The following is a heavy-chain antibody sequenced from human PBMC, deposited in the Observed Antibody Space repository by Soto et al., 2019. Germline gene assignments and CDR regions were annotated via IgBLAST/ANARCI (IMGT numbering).Heavy chain of an antibody. D-gene: IGHD3-3*01. Sequence: SETLSLTCTVSGGSISSSSYYWGWIRQPPGKGLEWIGSIYCSGSTYYNPSLKSRVTISVDTSKNQFSLKLSSVTAADTAVYYCARQPRGYDFWSGYFEFAGRRHYYYYGMDVWGQGTRVTVSS. CDR1: GGSISSSSYY. CDR3: ARQPRGYDFWSGYFEFAGRRHYYYYGMDV. V-gene: IGHV4-39*01. J-gene: IGHJ6*02. CDR2: IYCSGST.